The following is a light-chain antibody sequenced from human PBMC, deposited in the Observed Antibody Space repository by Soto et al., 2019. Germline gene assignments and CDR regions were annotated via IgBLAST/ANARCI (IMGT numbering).Light chain of an antibody. CDR2: AAS. V-gene: IGKV3-11*01. CDR3: QQYGDSPWA. CDR1: QSVSSY. J-gene: IGKJ1*01. Sequence: EIVLTQSPATLSLSPGERATLSCRASQSVSSYLAWYQQKPGQAPRLLIYAASTRATGIPARFSGTGSGTDFTLTISSLEPEDFAMYYCQQYGDSPWAFGQGTKVDIK.